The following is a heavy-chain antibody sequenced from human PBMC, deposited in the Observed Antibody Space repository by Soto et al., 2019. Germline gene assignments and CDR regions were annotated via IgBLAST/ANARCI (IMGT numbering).Heavy chain of an antibody. J-gene: IGHJ4*02. CDR3: AHIVVAGLGYYFDY. CDR2: IYWDDDK. CDR1: GFSLSSTRMA. Sequence: QITLKESGPTLVKPTQTLTLTCTFSGFSLSSTRMAVGWIRQPPGKALEWLALIYWDDDKRYSPFLKSRLTIPKDSSKNPVGLTMSNMDPVDTARYYCAHIVVAGLGYYFDYWGQGTLVTVSS. D-gene: IGHD6-19*01. V-gene: IGHV2-5*02.